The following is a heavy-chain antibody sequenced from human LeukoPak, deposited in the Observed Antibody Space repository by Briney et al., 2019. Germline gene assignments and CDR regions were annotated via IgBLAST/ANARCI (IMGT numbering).Heavy chain of an antibody. D-gene: IGHD3-10*01. Sequence: GSLRHSCAASGFTFSNAWMSWVRQAPGKGLEWVGRIKSKTDGGTTDYAAPVKGRFTISRDDSKNTLYLQMNSLKTEDTAVYYCTTAMWFGESLDFSYYYYYMDVWGKGTTVTISS. V-gene: IGHV3-15*01. J-gene: IGHJ6*03. CDR3: TTAMWFGESLDFSYYYYYMDV. CDR1: GFTFSNAW. CDR2: IKSKTDGGTT.